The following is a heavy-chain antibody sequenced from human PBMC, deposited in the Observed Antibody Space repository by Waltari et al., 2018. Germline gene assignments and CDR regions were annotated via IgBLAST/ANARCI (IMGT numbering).Heavy chain of an antibody. D-gene: IGHD6-19*01. CDR2: IKQDGSGK. CDR1: GFTLSSFW. Sequence: EVQLVESGGGLVQPGGSLRLSCAASGFTLSSFWMNWVRQTPGKGLEWVAGIKQDGSGKYYADAVKGRFTNSRDNANNSLYLQMNSLGAEDTAVYYCATSGWYCFDYWGQGTLVTVSS. J-gene: IGHJ4*02. V-gene: IGHV3-7*01. CDR3: ATSGWYCFDY.